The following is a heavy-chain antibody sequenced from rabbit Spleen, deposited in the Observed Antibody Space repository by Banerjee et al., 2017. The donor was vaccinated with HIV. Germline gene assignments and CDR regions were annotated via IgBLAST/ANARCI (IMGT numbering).Heavy chain of an antibody. V-gene: IGHV1S40*01. Sequence: QSLEESGGDLVKPGASLTLTCTASGVSFSYNSYMSWVRQAPGKGLEWIACIDAGSSGFTYFATWAKGRFTISKTSSTTVTLQMTRLTAADTATYFCARDTSSSFSSYGMDLWGPGTLVTVS. CDR2: IDAGSSGFT. D-gene: IGHD1-1*01. CDR3: ARDTSSSFSSYGMDL. J-gene: IGHJ6*01. CDR1: GVSFSYNSY.